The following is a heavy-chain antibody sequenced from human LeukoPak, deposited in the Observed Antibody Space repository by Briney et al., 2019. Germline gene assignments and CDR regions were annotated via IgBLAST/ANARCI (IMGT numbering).Heavy chain of an antibody. CDR2: IRYDGSNK. D-gene: IGHD3-22*01. V-gene: IGHV3-30*02. Sequence: PGGSLRLSCAASGFTFSSYGMHWVRQAPGKGLEWVAFIRYDGSNKYYADSVKGRFTISRDNSKNTLYLQMNSLRAEDTAVYYCARSDFTMIVVAAFDYWGQGTLVTVSS. CDR3: ARSDFTMIVVAAFDY. CDR1: GFTFSSYG. J-gene: IGHJ4*02.